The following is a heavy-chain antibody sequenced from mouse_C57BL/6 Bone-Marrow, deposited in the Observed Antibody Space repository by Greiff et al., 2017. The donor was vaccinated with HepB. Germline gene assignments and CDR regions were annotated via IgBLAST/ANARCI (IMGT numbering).Heavy chain of an antibody. V-gene: IGHV5-4*01. Sequence: DVKLVESGGGLVKPGGSLKLSCAASGFTFSSYAMSWVRQTPEKRLEWVATISDGGSYTYYPDNVKGRFTISRDNAKNNLYLQMSHLKSEDTAMYYCAREGGLPFAYWGQGTLVTVSA. J-gene: IGHJ3*01. D-gene: IGHD2-4*01. CDR1: GFTFSSYA. CDR3: AREGGLPFAY. CDR2: ISDGGSYT.